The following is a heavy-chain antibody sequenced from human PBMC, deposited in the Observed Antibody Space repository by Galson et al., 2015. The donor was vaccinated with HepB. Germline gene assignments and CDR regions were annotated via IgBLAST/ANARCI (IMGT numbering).Heavy chain of an antibody. V-gene: IGHV3-66*01. J-gene: IGHJ6*02. CDR3: ARAILSLRIAVAGPVYGMDV. CDR2: IYSGGST. CDR1: GFTVSSNY. D-gene: IGHD6-19*01. Sequence: SLRLSCAAPGFTVSSNYMSWVRQAPGKGLEWVSVIYSGGSTYYADSVKGRFTIYRDKSKNTLYLQMNSLRAEDTAVYYCARAILSLRIAVAGPVYGMDVWGQGTTVTVSS.